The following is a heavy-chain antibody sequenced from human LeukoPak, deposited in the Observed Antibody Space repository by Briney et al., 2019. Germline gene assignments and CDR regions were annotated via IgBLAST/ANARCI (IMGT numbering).Heavy chain of an antibody. J-gene: IGHJ4*02. CDR1: GFTFTTYW. CDR2: IAHDETEK. Sequence: GGSLRLSCAASGFTFTTYWMTWVRQAPGKGLEWVANIAHDETEKDYVGSVKGRFTISRDNAKNSLYLQMNSLRVEDTAVYYCARGKFSFDYWGQGTLVTVSS. CDR3: ARGKFSFDY. V-gene: IGHV3-7*03.